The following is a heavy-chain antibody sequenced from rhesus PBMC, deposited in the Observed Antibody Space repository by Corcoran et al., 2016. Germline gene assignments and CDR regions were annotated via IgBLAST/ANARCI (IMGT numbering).Heavy chain of an antibody. D-gene: IGHD2-39*01. CDR1: GFSLRTSGMG. J-gene: IGHJ5-1*01. CDR3: ARRPILTDSRFDV. CDR2: IFWDDDK. Sequence: QVTLKESGPALVKPTQTLTLTCTFSGFSLRTSGMGVGWIRKPSRKTLEWLAHIFWDDDKRYSTSLKSRLTISKDSSKNQVVLTMTNMDPMDTATYYCARRPILTDSRFDVWGPGVLVTVSS. V-gene: IGHV2-174*02.